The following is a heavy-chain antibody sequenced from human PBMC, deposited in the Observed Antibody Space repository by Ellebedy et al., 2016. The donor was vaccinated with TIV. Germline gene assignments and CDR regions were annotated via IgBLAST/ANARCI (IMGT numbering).Heavy chain of an antibody. CDR3: VRGRSGTYIHHAFDY. D-gene: IGHD1-14*01. CDR1: GFTFSSYA. CDR2: FSVSGDSA. V-gene: IGHV3-23*01. J-gene: IGHJ4*02. Sequence: PGGSLRLSCAASGFTFSSYAMSRVRQAPGKGLEWVSGFSVSGDSAYYADSVKGRCTTSRDNSRNTLYLQMNSLKAEDTAIYYCVRGRSGTYIHHAFDYWGQGTLVTVSS.